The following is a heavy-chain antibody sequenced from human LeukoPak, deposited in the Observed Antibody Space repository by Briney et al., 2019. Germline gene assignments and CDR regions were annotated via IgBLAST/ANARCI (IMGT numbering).Heavy chain of an antibody. CDR3: ARAGPTRITIFRVRPDAFDI. CDR2: INPSGGST. J-gene: IGHJ3*02. V-gene: IGHV1-46*01. CDR1: GYTFTSYY. Sequence: GASVKVSCKASGYTFTSYYMHWVRQAPGQGLEWMGIINPSGGSTSYAQRFQGRVTMTRDMSTSTVYMELSSLRSEDTAVYYCARAGPTRITIFRVRPDAFDIWGQGTMVTVSS. D-gene: IGHD3-3*01.